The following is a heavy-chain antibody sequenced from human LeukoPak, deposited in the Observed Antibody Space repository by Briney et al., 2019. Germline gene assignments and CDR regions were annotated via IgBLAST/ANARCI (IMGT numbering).Heavy chain of an antibody. CDR1: GGTFSSYA. D-gene: IGHD2-2*01. V-gene: IGHV1-69*05. Sequence: ASVKVSCKASGGTFSSYAISWVRQAPGQGLEWMGGIIPIFGTANYAQKFQGRVTITTDESTSTAYMELSSLRSEDTAVYYCARAVKYQLPHYYYYYYYMDVWGKGTTVTVSS. CDR3: ARAVKYQLPHYYYYYYYMDV. CDR2: IIPIFGTA. J-gene: IGHJ6*03.